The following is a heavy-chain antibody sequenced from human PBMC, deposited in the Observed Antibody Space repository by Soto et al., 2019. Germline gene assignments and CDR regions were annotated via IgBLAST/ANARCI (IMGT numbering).Heavy chain of an antibody. CDR3: AKTITIFGVVINGDVGWYFDL. V-gene: IGHV4-31*03. J-gene: IGHJ2*01. CDR2: SYYSGST. CDR1: GGSISSGGYY. D-gene: IGHD3-3*01. Sequence: QVQLQESGPGLVKPSQTLSLTCTVSGGSISSGGYYWSWIRQHPGKGLEWIGYSYYSGSTYYNPSLKSRVTISVDTSKNQFSLKLSSVTAADTAVYYCAKTITIFGVVINGDVGWYFDLWGRGTLVTVSS.